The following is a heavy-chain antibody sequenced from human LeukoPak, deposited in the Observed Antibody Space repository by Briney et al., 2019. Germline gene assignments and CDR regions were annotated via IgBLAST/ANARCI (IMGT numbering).Heavy chain of an antibody. V-gene: IGHV3-74*01. CDR2: INSDGSST. J-gene: IGHJ3*02. CDR1: GFTFSSYW. D-gene: IGHD2-2*02. Sequence: GGSLRLSCAASGFTFSSYWMHWVRQAPGKGLVWVSRINSDGSSTSYADSVKGRFTISRDNAKNTLYLQMNSLKTEDTAVYYYCIVVVPAAIRGSSWFDDAFDIWGQGTMVTVSS. CDR3: CIVVVPAAIRGSSWFDDAFDI.